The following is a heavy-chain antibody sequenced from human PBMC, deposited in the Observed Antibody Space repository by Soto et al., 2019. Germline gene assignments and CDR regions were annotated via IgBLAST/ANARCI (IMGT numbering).Heavy chain of an antibody. CDR1: GGSISSYY. Sequence: SETLSLTCTVSGGSISSYYWSWIRQPPGKGLEWIGYIYYSGSTNYNPSLKSRVTISVDTSKNQFSLKLSSVTAADTAVYYCARSGLQGNNWFDPWGQGTLVTVSS. D-gene: IGHD4-4*01. J-gene: IGHJ5*02. CDR2: IYYSGST. V-gene: IGHV4-59*01. CDR3: ARSGLQGNNWFDP.